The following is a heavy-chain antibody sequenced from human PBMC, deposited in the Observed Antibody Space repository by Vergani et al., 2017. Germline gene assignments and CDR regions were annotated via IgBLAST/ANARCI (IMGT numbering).Heavy chain of an antibody. Sequence: QVQLQQWGAGLLKPSETLSLTCAVYGGSFSGYYWSWIRQPPGKGLEWIGYIYYSGSTYYNPSLKSRVTISVDTSKNQFSLKLSSVTAADTAVYYCAIQVGATYYFDYWGQGTLVTVSS. D-gene: IGHD1-26*01. J-gene: IGHJ4*02. CDR1: GGSFSGYY. CDR2: IYYSGST. CDR3: AIQVGATYYFDY. V-gene: IGHV4-34*01.